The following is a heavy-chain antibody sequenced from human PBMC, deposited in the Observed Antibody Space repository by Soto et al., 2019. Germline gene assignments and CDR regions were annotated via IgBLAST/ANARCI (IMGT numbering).Heavy chain of an antibody. CDR2: ISGSGGST. CDR3: AKGLYGSGKVRGFDP. J-gene: IGHJ5*02. CDR1: GFTFSSYA. V-gene: IGHV3-23*01. D-gene: IGHD3-10*01. Sequence: GGSLRLSCAASGFTFSSYAMSWVRQAPGKGLEWVSAISGSGGSTYYADSVKGRFTISRDNSKNRLYLQMNSLRAEDTAVYYCAKGLYGSGKVRGFDPWGQGTLVTVSS.